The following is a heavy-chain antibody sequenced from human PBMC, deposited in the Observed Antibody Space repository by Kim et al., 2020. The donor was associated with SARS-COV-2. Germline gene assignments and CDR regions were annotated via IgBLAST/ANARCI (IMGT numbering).Heavy chain of an antibody. V-gene: IGHV3-73*01. CDR3: TNFPGTTFALWGAF. D-gene: IGHD1-1*01. CDR2: IRSKANSYAS. J-gene: IGHJ3*01. CDR1: GFTFSGSA. Sequence: GGSLRLSCAASGFTFSGSAMHWVRQASGKGLEWVAPIRSKANSYASAYAASVKFTFTIASDDTKYTAYMHMLRLKNEDTDVYYNTNFPGTTFALWGAF.